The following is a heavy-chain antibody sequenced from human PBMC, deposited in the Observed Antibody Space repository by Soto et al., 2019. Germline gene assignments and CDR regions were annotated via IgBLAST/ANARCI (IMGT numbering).Heavy chain of an antibody. D-gene: IGHD6-19*01. V-gene: IGHV1-18*04. CDR1: GYTFTSYG. J-gene: IGHJ6*02. Sequence: ASVKVSCKASGYTFTSYGISWVRQAPGQGLEWMGWISAYNGNTNYAQKLQGRVTMTTDTSTSTAYMELRSLRSDDTAVYYCARVGNIAVAGTSPYYYYYGMDVWGQGTLVTVSS. CDR2: ISAYNGNT. CDR3: ARVGNIAVAGTSPYYYYYGMDV.